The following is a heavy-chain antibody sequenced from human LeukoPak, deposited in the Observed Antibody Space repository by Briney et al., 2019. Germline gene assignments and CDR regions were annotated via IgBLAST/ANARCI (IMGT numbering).Heavy chain of an antibody. CDR3: ARDRIIMAKSYYYYYYMDV. V-gene: IGHV1-69*13. J-gene: IGHJ6*03. CDR1: GGTFTTYA. Sequence: SVKVSCTASGGTFTTYAISWGRQAPGQGLEWMGGSIPIFGTANYAQKFQGRVKITADESTSTAYMELSSLRSEDTAVYYCARDRIIMAKSYYYYYYMDVWGKGTTVTVSS. D-gene: IGHD5-12*01. CDR2: SIPIFGTA.